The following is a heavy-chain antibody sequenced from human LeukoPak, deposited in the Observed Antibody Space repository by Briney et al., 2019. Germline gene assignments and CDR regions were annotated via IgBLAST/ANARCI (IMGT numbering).Heavy chain of an antibody. V-gene: IGHV4-34*01. CDR1: GGSFSGYY. D-gene: IGHD5-24*01. J-gene: IGHJ5*02. Sequence: PSETLSLTCAVYGGSFSGYYWSWIPQPPGKGLEWIGEINHSGSTNYNPSLKSRVTISVDSSKNQYSLKLSSVTAADTAVYYCARVRRWLQWGIWFDPWGQGTLVTVSS. CDR2: INHSGST. CDR3: ARVRRWLQWGIWFDP.